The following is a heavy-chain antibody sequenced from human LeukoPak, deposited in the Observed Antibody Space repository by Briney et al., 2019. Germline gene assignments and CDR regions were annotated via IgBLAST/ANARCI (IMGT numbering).Heavy chain of an antibody. V-gene: IGHV4-34*01. CDR3: ARAATDIVVVPAAMVDYFDY. J-gene: IGHJ4*02. CDR2: INHSGST. Sequence: PSETLSLTCAVYGGSFSGYYWSWIRQPPGKGLEWIGEINHSGSTNYIPSLKSRVTISVDTSKNQFSLKLSSVTAADTAVYYCARAATDIVVVPAAMVDYFDYWGQGTLVTVSS. CDR1: GGSFSGYY. D-gene: IGHD2-2*01.